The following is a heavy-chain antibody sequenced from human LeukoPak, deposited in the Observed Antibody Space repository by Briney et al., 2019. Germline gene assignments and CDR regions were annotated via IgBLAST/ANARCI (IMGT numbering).Heavy chain of an antibody. CDR2: INWNGGST. CDR1: GFTFDDYG. CDR3: ARDRAAGYYFDY. Sequence: GGSLRLSCAASGFTFDDYGMSWVRQAPGKGLEWVSGINWNGGSTGYADSVKGRFTISRDNAKNSLYLQMNSLIAEDTALYYCARDRAAGYYFDYWGQGTLVTVSS. V-gene: IGHV3-20*04. J-gene: IGHJ4*02. D-gene: IGHD6-13*01.